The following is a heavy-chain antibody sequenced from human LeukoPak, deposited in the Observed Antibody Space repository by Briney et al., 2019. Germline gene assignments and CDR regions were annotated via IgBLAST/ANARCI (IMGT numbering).Heavy chain of an antibody. CDR1: GGSISSYL. Sequence: SETLSLTCTVSGGSISSYLWSWIRQPPGKGLEWIGYIHYIGSTNNNPSLKSRVTISIDTSKNQISLKLNSVTAADTAVYYCARDRDYGDSGRAFDIWGQGTMVTVSS. D-gene: IGHD4-17*01. CDR2: IHYIGST. J-gene: IGHJ3*02. V-gene: IGHV4-59*01. CDR3: ARDRDYGDSGRAFDI.